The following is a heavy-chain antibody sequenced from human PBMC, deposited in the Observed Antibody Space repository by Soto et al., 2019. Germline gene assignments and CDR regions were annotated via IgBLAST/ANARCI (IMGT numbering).Heavy chain of an antibody. Sequence: SVKVSCKASGFTFTSSAVQWVRQARGQRLEWIGWIVVGSGNTNYAQKFQERVTITRDMSTSTAYMELSSLRSEDTAVYYCARPLGHYDSSGYYFDYWGQGTLVTVSS. V-gene: IGHV1-58*01. D-gene: IGHD3-22*01. CDR3: ARPLGHYDSSGYYFDY. J-gene: IGHJ4*02. CDR1: GFTFTSSA. CDR2: IVVGSGNT.